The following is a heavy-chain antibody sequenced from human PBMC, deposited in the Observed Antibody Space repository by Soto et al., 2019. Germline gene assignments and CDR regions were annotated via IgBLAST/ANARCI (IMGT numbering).Heavy chain of an antibody. J-gene: IGHJ6*02. V-gene: IGHV4-31*03. CDR3: ARKCSGGSCLRTDYYYYGMDV. D-gene: IGHD2-15*01. CDR2: IYYSGST. CDR1: GGSISSGGYY. Sequence: QVQLQESGPGLVKPSQTLSLTCTVSGGSISSGGYYWSWIRQHPGKGLEWIGYIYYSGSTYYNPSLKSRVTISVDTSKNQFSLKLSSVTAADTAVYYCARKCSGGSCLRTDYYYYGMDVWGQGTTVTVSS.